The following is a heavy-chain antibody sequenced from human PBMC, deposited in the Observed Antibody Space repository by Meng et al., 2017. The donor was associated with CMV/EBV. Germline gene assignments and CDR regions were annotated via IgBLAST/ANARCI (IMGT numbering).Heavy chain of an antibody. V-gene: IGHV3-66*01. D-gene: IGHD3-22*01. J-gene: IGHJ4*02. Sequence: GGSLRLSCAASGFTVSSNYMSWVRQAPGKGLEWVSVIYSGGSTYYADSVKGRFTISRDNSKNTLYLQMNSLRAEDTAVYYCARDPNLLAYYYDSSGWYWGQGTLVTVSS. CDR2: IYSGGST. CDR1: GFTVSSNY. CDR3: ARDPNLLAYYYDSSGWY.